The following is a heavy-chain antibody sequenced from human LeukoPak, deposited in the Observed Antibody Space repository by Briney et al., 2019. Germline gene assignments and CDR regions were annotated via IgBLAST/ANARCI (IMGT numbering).Heavy chain of an antibody. CDR2: ISAYNGRT. CDR3: ARTRWLQSGPHLY. D-gene: IGHD5-24*01. J-gene: IGHJ4*02. Sequence: ASVKVSCKASGYTFASYGISWVRQAPGQGLEWMGWISAYNGRTNYAQNLQGRVTMTTDTSTSTAYMELRSLSSVTAADTAVYYCARTRWLQSGPHLYWGQGTLVTVSS. V-gene: IGHV1-18*01. CDR1: GYTFASYG.